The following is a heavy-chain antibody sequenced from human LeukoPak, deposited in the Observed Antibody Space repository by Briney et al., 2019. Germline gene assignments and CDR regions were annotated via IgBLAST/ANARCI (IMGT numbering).Heavy chain of an antibody. CDR2: ISSSSSYI. D-gene: IGHD3-22*01. CDR1: GFTFSSYS. CDR3: ARDGFSAYCYDSSGYFKPPFDY. V-gene: IGHV3-21*01. J-gene: IGHJ4*02. Sequence: PGGSLRLSCAASGFTFSSYSMNWVRQAPGKGLEWVSSISSSSSYIYYADSVKGRFTISRDNAKNSLYLQMNSLRAEDTAVYYCARDGFSAYCYDSSGYFKPPFDYWGQGTLVTVSS.